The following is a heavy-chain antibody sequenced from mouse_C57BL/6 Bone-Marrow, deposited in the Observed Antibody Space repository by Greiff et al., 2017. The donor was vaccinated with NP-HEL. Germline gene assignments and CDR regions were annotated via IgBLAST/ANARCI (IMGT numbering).Heavy chain of an antibody. V-gene: IGHV1-76*01. CDR3: ARRGGY. J-gene: IGHJ2*01. Sequence: VQLQQSGAELVRPGASVKLSCKASGYTFTDYYINWVKQRPGQGLEWIARIYPGSGNTYYNEKFKGKATLTAEKSSSTAYMQLSSLTSEDSAVYFCARRGGYWGQGTTLTVSS. CDR1: GYTFTDYY. CDR2: IYPGSGNT.